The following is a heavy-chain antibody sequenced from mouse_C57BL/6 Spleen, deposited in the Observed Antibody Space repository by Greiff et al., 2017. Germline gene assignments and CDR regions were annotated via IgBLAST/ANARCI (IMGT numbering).Heavy chain of an antibody. V-gene: IGHV1-52*01. Sequence: QVQLQQPGAELVRPGSSVKLSCKASGYTFTSYWMHWVKQRPIQGLEWIGNIDPSDSETHYNQKFKDKATLTVDKSSSTAYMQLSSLTSEDSAVYYCAMNRDYSTYFDYWGQGTTLTVSA. D-gene: IGHD2-5*01. J-gene: IGHJ2*01. CDR1: GYTFTSYW. CDR3: AMNRDYSTYFDY. CDR2: IDPSDSET.